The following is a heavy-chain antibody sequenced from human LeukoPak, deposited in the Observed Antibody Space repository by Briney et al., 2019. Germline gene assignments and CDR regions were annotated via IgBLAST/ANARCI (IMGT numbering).Heavy chain of an antibody. CDR1: GDSFSTSY. V-gene: IGHV4-4*07. J-gene: IGHJ4*02. CDR2: IYTSGST. D-gene: IGHD3-22*01. CDR3: ARDLCDDSSGYHY. Sequence: PSETLSLTCAVSGDSFSTSYWTWIRQPAGKGLEWIGRIYTSGSTNYNPSLKSRVTMSIDKSKKQFSLKLSSVTAADTAVYYCARDLCDDSSGYHYWGQGTLVTVSS.